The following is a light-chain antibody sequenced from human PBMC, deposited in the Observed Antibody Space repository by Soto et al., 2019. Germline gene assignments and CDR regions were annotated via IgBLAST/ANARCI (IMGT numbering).Light chain of an antibody. Sequence: EIVMTQSPATLSVSPGERATLSCRAGESISNNLAWYQQKPGQAPRLLIYGAATRAAGIPARFSGRGSGTEFTLTISSLQSEDFGVYYCQQYNNWPGSFGLGTKVEIK. J-gene: IGKJ1*01. CDR2: GAA. CDR1: ESISNN. CDR3: QQYNNWPGS. V-gene: IGKV3-15*01.